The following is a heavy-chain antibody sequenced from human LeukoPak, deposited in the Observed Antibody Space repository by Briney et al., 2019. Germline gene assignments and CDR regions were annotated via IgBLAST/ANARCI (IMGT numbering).Heavy chain of an antibody. Sequence: SETLSLTCTVSGGSISSSSYYWGWIRQPPGKGLEWIGSIYYSGSAYYNPSLKSRVTISVDTSRNQFSLRMSSVTAADTAVYYCARGAGDYALTTLDYWGQGALVTVSS. V-gene: IGHV4-39*01. CDR3: ARGAGDYALTTLDY. CDR1: GGSISSSSYY. CDR2: IYYSGSA. J-gene: IGHJ4*02. D-gene: IGHD4-17*01.